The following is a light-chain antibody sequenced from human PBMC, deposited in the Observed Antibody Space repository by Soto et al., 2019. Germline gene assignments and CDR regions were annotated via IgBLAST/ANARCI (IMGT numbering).Light chain of an antibody. CDR3: LQDYGDSWT. CDR1: RDVGSD. CDR2: AAS. Sequence: QMTQSPSSLSASAGEKIIITCRASRDVGSDVGWYQQKPGQAPKLLIYAASNLYTGVPSRFSGSRSGTEFTLTISSLQPEEFASYYCLQDYGDSWTFGQGTKVEIE. J-gene: IGKJ1*01. V-gene: IGKV1-6*01.